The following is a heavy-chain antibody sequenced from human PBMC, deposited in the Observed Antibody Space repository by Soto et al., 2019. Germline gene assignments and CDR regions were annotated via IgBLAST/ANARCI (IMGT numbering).Heavy chain of an antibody. CDR1: GFTFSSYW. D-gene: IGHD6-6*01. CDR3: VRDFYSSSARGPKYYFDY. V-gene: IGHV3-74*01. J-gene: IGHJ4*02. Sequence: VGSQRLSCTASGFTFSSYWMHWVRQVPGKGLVWVSRINSDGSSTTYADSVKGRFTISRDNTKNTLYLQMNSLRGEDTAVYYCVRDFYSSSARGPKYYFDYWGQGTLVTVSS. CDR2: INSDGSST.